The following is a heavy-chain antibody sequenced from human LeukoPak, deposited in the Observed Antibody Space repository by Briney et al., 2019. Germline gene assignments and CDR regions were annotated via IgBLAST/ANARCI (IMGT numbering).Heavy chain of an antibody. Sequence: PGGSLRLSCAASGFAFGTYGMHWVRQAPGKGLEWVAVISYDGSNKYYADSVKGRFTISRDNSKNTLYLQMNSLRAEDTAVYYCARDPSGFIAVAGTDWFDPWGQGTLVTVSS. V-gene: IGHV3-30*03. CDR1: GFAFGTYG. J-gene: IGHJ5*02. CDR3: ARDPSGFIAVAGTDWFDP. CDR2: ISYDGSNK. D-gene: IGHD6-19*01.